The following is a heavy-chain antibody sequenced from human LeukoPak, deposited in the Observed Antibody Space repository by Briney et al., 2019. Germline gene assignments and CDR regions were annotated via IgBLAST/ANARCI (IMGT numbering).Heavy chain of an antibody. Sequence: ASVKVSCKASGGTFSSYAISWVRQAPGQGLEWMGGIIPIFGTANYAQKSQGRVTITADKSTSTAYMELSGLRSEDTAVYYCARGLWFGEFAFDYWGQGTLVTVSS. J-gene: IGHJ4*02. CDR2: IIPIFGTA. D-gene: IGHD3-10*01. V-gene: IGHV1-69*06. CDR3: ARGLWFGEFAFDY. CDR1: GGTFSSYA.